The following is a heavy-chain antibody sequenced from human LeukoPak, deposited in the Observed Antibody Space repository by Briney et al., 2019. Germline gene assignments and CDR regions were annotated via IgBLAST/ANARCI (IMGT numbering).Heavy chain of an antibody. V-gene: IGHV4-34*01. Sequence: SETLSLTCAVYGGSFSGYYWSWIRQPPGKGLEWIGEINHSGSTNYNPSLKSRVTISVDTSKNQFSLKLSSVTAADTAVYYCARAVTMIVVVTRVAFDIWGQGTMVTVSS. D-gene: IGHD3-22*01. CDR3: ARAVTMIVVVTRVAFDI. CDR1: GGSFSGYY. J-gene: IGHJ3*02. CDR2: INHSGST.